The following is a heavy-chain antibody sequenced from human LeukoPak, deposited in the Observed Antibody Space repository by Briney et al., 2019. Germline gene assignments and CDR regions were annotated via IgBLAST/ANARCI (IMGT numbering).Heavy chain of an antibody. Sequence: SETLSPTCTVSGGSISSYYWSWIRQPAGKGLEWIGRIYTSGSTNYNPSLKSRVTISVDTSKSQFSLKLSSLTAADTAVYYCARTYSGYDRPTYSYYYGMDVWGQGTTVTVSS. CDR3: ARTYSGYDRPTYSYYYGMDV. J-gene: IGHJ6*02. CDR2: IYTSGST. D-gene: IGHD5-12*01. CDR1: GGSISSYY. V-gene: IGHV4-4*07.